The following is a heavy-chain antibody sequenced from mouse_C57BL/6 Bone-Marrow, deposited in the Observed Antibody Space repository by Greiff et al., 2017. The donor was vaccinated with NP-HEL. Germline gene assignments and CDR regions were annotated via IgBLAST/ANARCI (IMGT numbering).Heavy chain of an antibody. D-gene: IGHD2-1*01. V-gene: IGHV5-17*01. Sequence: EVKLMESGGGLVKPGGSLKLSCAASGFTFSDYGMHWVRQAPEKGLEWVAYISIGSSTIYYADTVKGRFTLARDNAKNTLFLQMTSLRSEDTAMYCCARGEGNEPWFAYWGQGTLVTVSA. CDR1: GFTFSDYG. J-gene: IGHJ3*01. CDR2: ISIGSSTI. CDR3: ARGEGNEPWFAY.